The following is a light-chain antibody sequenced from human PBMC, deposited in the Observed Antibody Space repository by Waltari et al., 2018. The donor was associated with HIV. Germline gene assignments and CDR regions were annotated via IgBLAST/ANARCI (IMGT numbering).Light chain of an antibody. J-gene: IGLJ2*01. CDR3: AAWDDSLRGHVV. Sequence: QSVLTQPPSASATPGQRVTISCSGTRSNIGSNFVFWYQQFPGTAPKLLMYKNNKRCSGVPDLFSGSKSGTSASLAISGLRSEDEAVYYCAAWDDSLRGHVVFGGGTNLTV. V-gene: IGLV1-47*01. CDR2: KNN. CDR1: RSNIGSNF.